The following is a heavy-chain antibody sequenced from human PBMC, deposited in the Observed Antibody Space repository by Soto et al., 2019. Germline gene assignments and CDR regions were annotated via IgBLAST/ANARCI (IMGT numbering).Heavy chain of an antibody. J-gene: IGHJ4*02. CDR3: ARIGVSSGHESPDFDS. CDR2: ISGFNGNT. D-gene: IGHD3-16*01. Sequence: GASVKVSCKASGYTFNFYGSTWVRQAPGQGLEWMGWISGFNGNTNYAADLQGRVTMTTDTSTSTAYMELRGLRSVDTDVYYCARIGVSSGHESPDFDSWGQGTLVTVSS. CDR1: GYTFNFYG. V-gene: IGHV1-18*01.